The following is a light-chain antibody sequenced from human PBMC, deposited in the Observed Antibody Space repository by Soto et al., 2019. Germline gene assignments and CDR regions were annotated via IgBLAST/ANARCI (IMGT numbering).Light chain of an antibody. CDR3: SSYTSSSPYA. CDR1: SSDVGGYNY. V-gene: IGLV2-14*01. J-gene: IGLJ1*01. Sequence: HSVLTPPASGSGAPRQARTISFTGTSSDVGGYNYVSWYQQHPGKAPKLMIYDVSNRPSGVSNRFSGSKSGNTAPLTISGLQAEDEADYYCSSYTSSSPYAFGPVTKVIVL. CDR2: DVS.